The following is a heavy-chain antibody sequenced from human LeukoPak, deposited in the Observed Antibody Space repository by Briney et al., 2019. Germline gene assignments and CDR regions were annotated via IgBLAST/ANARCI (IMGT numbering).Heavy chain of an antibody. CDR1: GLTLGSFG. J-gene: IGHJ4*02. V-gene: IGHV3-30*18. CDR3: VKGLGNLFDD. Sequence: GGSLRLSCAASGLTLGSFGMHWVRQAAGKGLEWVTFISYDGSDKHYADSVKGRFTISRDTSKNTLYLQMNSLRAEDTAVYFCVKGLGNLFDDWGQGTLVTVSS. CDR2: ISYDGSDK. D-gene: IGHD1-14*01.